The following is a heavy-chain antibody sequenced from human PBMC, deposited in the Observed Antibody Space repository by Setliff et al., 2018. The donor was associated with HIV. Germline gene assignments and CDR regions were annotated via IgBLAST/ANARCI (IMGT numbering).Heavy chain of an antibody. CDR3: ARDPGGLYCRSTTCQGGCFDP. J-gene: IGHJ5*02. CDR2: LYYSGST. D-gene: IGHD2-2*01. V-gene: IGHV4-59*11. CDR1: GGSISSHY. Sequence: SETLSLTCTVSGGSISSHYWSWIRQPPGKGLEWIGSLYYSGSTDYSPSLKSRVSISVDTSKNQLSLKLNSLTAADTAVYYRARDPGGLYCRSTTCQGGCFDPWGQGTLVTVSS.